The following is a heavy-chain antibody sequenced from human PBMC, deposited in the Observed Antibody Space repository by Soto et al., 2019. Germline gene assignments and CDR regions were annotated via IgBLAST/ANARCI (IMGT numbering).Heavy chain of an antibody. CDR1: GFTFSSYA. V-gene: IGHV3-30-3*01. J-gene: IGHJ6*02. D-gene: IGHD1-26*01. Sequence: GGSLRLSCAASGFTFSSYAMHWVRQAPGKGLEWVAVISYGGSNKYYADSLKGRFTISRDNSKNTLYLQMNSLRADDTAVYYCARDVESGSSQYYYFYYDMDVWGQGTTVTVS. CDR3: ARDVESGSSQYYYFYYDMDV. CDR2: ISYGGSNK.